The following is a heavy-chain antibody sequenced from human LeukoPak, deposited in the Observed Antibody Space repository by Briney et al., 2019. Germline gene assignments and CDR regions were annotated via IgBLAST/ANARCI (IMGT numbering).Heavy chain of an antibody. J-gene: IGHJ3*02. Sequence: PSETLSLTCAVSDDSFSSHYWTWIRQPPGKGLEWTGYISYIGSTNYNPSLKSRVTISIDTSKNHFSLKLSSVTAADTAVYYCARDLVTVTKGFDIWGQGTMVSVSS. CDR1: DDSFSSHY. CDR2: ISYIGST. CDR3: ARDLVTVTKGFDI. V-gene: IGHV4-59*11. D-gene: IGHD4-17*01.